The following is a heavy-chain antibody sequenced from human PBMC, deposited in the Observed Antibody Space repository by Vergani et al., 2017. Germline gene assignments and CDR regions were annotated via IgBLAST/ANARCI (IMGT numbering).Heavy chain of an antibody. CDR1: GFTFSSYS. Sequence: VQLVESGGGLVKPGGSLRLSCAASGFTFSSYSMNWVRQAPGKGLEWVSSISSSSSYIYYADSVKGRFTISRDNAKNSLYLQMNSLRAEDTAVYYCASDSGWYRGVDYWGQGTLVTVSS. CDR2: ISSSSSYI. CDR3: ASDSGWYRGVDY. V-gene: IGHV3-21*01. J-gene: IGHJ4*02. D-gene: IGHD6-19*01.